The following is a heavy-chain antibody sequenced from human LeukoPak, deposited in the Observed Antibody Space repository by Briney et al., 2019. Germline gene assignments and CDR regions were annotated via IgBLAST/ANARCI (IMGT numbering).Heavy chain of an antibody. V-gene: IGHV1-2*02. D-gene: IGHD2-2*01. J-gene: IGHJ6*02. CDR1: GYTFTGYY. CDR3: AKNIEVVPPAGDYHYYGMDV. Sequence: GASVKVSCKATGYTFTGYYIHWVRQAPGQGLEWMGWINPNSGGIKYAQKFQGRVTMTRDTSTSTAYMELSRLRSDDTAVYYCAKNIEVVPPAGDYHYYGMDVWGQGTTVTVSS. CDR2: INPNSGGI.